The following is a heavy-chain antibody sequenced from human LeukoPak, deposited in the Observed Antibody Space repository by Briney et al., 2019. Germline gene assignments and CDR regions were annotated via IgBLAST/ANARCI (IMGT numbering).Heavy chain of an antibody. CDR2: IGIDSGKT. V-gene: IGHV3-48*01. J-gene: IGHJ4*02. CDR3: ARYHNYAFDN. Sequence: PGGSLRLSCTASGFPFIEYSMNWVRQVPGKGLEWIAYIGIDSGKTRYADSVRGRFTISADKTRNSLYLQMNSLRVEDTAVYFCARYHNYAFDNWGQGTLVSVAS. D-gene: IGHD1-1*01. CDR1: GFPFIEYS.